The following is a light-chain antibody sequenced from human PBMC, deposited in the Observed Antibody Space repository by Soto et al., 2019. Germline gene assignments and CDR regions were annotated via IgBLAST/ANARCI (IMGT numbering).Light chain of an antibody. Sequence: QSVLTQPASVSGSPGQSITISCTGTSGDVGGYNYVSWSQHHPGKAPKLMIYEVSNRPSGVSNRFSGSKSGNTASLTISGLQAEDEADYYCSSYTSSSTVVFGGGTKLTVL. J-gene: IGLJ2*01. V-gene: IGLV2-14*01. CDR3: SSYTSSSTVV. CDR1: SGDVGGYNY. CDR2: EVS.